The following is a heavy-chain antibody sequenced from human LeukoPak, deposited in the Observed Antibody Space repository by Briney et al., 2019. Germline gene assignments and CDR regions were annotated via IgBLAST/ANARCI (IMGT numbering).Heavy chain of an antibody. CDR2: ISAYNGNT. CDR3: ARLQYYDSSVYYYPYYYFDY. Sequence: ASVKVSCKASGYTFTSYGISWVRQAPGQGLEWMGWISAYNGNTNYAQKLQGRVTMTTDTSTSTAYMELRSLRSDDTAVYYCARLQYYDSSVYYYPYYYFDYWGQGTLVTVSS. CDR1: GYTFTSYG. D-gene: IGHD3-22*01. V-gene: IGHV1-18*01. J-gene: IGHJ4*02.